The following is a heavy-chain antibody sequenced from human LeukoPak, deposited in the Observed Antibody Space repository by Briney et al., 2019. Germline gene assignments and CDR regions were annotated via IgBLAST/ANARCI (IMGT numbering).Heavy chain of an antibody. V-gene: IGHV3-21*01. Sequence: KPGGSLRLSCAASGFTFSNYNMNWVRQAPGKGLEWVSPISSSSSYIYYADSVKGRFTISRDNTKNSLYLQMNSLRAEDTAVYYCARDSPYGTAGYWGQGTLVTVSS. J-gene: IGHJ4*02. CDR1: GFTFSNYN. D-gene: IGHD2-8*02. CDR2: ISSSSSYI. CDR3: ARDSPYGTAGY.